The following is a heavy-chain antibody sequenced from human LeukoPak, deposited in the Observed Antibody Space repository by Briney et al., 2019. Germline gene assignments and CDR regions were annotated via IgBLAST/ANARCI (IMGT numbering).Heavy chain of an antibody. Sequence: ASVKVSCKASGYTFTSYGISWVRQATGQGLEWMGWMNPNSGNTGYAQKFQGRVTITRNTSISTAYMELSSLRSEDTAVYYCAKTSAAGPPGYWGQGTLVIVSS. D-gene: IGHD6-13*01. J-gene: IGHJ4*02. CDR3: AKTSAAGPPGY. CDR2: MNPNSGNT. CDR1: GYTFTSYG. V-gene: IGHV1-8*03.